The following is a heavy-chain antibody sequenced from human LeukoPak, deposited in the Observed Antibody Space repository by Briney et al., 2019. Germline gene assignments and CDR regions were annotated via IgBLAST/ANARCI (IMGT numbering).Heavy chain of an antibody. CDR2: INWNGGST. D-gene: IGHD3-10*01. J-gene: IGHJ4*02. CDR3: ARRRVTVVRGVDITSYYFDY. CDR1: GFTFDDYG. V-gene: IGHV3-20*04. Sequence: GGSLRLSCAASGFTFDDYGMSWVRQAPGKGLEWVSGINWNGGSTGYADSVKGRFTISRDNAKNSLFLQMNSLRAEDTALYYCARRRVTVVRGVDITSYYFDYWGQGTLVTVSS.